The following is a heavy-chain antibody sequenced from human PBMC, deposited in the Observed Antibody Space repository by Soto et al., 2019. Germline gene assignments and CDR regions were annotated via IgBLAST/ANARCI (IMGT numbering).Heavy chain of an antibody. D-gene: IGHD6-13*01. V-gene: IGHV3-23*01. Sequence: EVQLLESRGGLVQPGGSLRLSCAASGFTFSNYAVTWVRQAPGMGLEWVSTISGSGGSTYYADSVKGRFTISRDNSKNTLYLQMNSLRAEDTAVYYCAKDQGSSWYEIDYWGQGTLVTVSS. CDR3: AKDQGSSWYEIDY. CDR1: GFTFSNYA. J-gene: IGHJ4*02. CDR2: ISGSGGST.